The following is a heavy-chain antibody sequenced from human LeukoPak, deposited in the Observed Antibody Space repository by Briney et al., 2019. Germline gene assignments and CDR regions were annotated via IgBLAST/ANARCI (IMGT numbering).Heavy chain of an antibody. Sequence: PGGSLRLSCEASGFTFSGYWMGWVRQAPGKGLEWVGFIRSKAYGGTTEYAASVKGRFTISRDDSKSIAYLQMNSLKTEDTAVYYCTRDLWFGELYYYYGMDVWGQGTTVTVSS. CDR1: GFTFSGYW. J-gene: IGHJ6*02. V-gene: IGHV3-49*04. CDR3: TRDLWFGELYYYYGMDV. D-gene: IGHD3-10*01. CDR2: IRSKAYGGTT.